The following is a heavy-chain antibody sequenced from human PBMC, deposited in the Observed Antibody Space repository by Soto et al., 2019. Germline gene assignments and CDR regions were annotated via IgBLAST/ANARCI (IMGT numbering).Heavy chain of an antibody. J-gene: IGHJ5*02. Sequence: EVQLLESGGGLVQPGGSLRLSCAASGFTFSSYAMSWVRQAPGKGLEWVSAISGSGGSTYYADSVKGRFTISRDNSKNTLYLQMNSLRAEDMAVYYCATQYYDFWSAPVGPNWFDPWGQGTLVTVSS. CDR3: ATQYYDFWSAPVGPNWFDP. D-gene: IGHD3-3*01. CDR1: GFTFSSYA. V-gene: IGHV3-23*01. CDR2: ISGSGGST.